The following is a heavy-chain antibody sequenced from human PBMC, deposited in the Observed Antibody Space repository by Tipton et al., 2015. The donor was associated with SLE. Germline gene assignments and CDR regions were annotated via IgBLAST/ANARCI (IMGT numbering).Heavy chain of an antibody. V-gene: IGHV4-4*07. Sequence: TLSLTCTVSGGYITSDYWSWIRQSAGRGLEWIGRIYSNGDRDSNPSLGSRVTMSLDASRRQVSLRLKSVTAAGTAVYYCARGSDGDYVRFFDVWGPGTLVTVSS. D-gene: IGHD4-17*01. J-gene: IGHJ2*01. CDR3: ARGSDGDYVRFFDV. CDR2: IYSNGDR. CDR1: GGYITSDY.